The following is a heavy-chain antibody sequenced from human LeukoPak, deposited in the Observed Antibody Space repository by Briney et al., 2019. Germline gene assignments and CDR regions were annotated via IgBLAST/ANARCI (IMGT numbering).Heavy chain of an antibody. V-gene: IGHV1-18*01. CDR1: GYTFTNYG. D-gene: IGHD2-2*02. J-gene: IGHJ4*02. CDR2: ISAYNGNT. CDR3: AWGVQVPAAIQDYYFDY. Sequence: ASVKVSCKASGYTFTNYGISWVRQAPGQGLEWMGWISAYNGNTNYAQKLQGRVTMTTDTSTSTAYMELRSLRSDDTAVYYCAWGVQVPAAIQDYYFDYWGQGTLVTVSS.